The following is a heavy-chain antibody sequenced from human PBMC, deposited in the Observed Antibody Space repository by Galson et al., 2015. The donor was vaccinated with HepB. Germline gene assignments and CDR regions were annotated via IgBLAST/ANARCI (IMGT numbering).Heavy chain of an antibody. CDR2: IYSGGST. CDR1: GFTVSSNY. J-gene: IGHJ3*02. D-gene: IGHD6-13*01. V-gene: IGHV3-53*01. Sequence: SLRLSCAASGFTVSSNYMSWVRQAPGKGLEWVSVIYSGGSTYYADSVKGRFTISRDNSKNTLYLQMNSLRAEDTAVYYCAREMYSSSWYPRAAFDIWGQGTMVTVSS. CDR3: AREMYSSSWYPRAAFDI.